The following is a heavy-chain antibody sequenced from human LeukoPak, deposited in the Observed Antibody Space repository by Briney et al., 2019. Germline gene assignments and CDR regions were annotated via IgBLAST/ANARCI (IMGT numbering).Heavy chain of an antibody. V-gene: IGHV1-24*01. CDR1: GYTLTELS. CDR2: FDPEDGET. Sequence: ASVKVSCKVSGYTLTELSMHWVRQAPGKGLEWMGGFDPEDGETIYAQKFQGRVTMTEDTSTDTAYMELSSLRSEDTAVYYCATSALYSGSYQVDYWGQGVLVTVSA. CDR3: ATSALYSGSYQVDY. J-gene: IGHJ4*02. D-gene: IGHD1-26*01.